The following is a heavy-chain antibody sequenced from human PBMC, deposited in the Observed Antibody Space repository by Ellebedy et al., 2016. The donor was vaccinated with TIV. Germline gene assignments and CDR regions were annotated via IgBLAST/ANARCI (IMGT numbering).Heavy chain of an antibody. D-gene: IGHD2-2*01. Sequence: ASVKVSXXASGYRFTSYGISWVRQAPGQGLEWMGWISVYNGNTNYAQKLQGRVTMTTDSSTSTAYMELRSLRSDDTAVYYCAAGDCSSTNCYGGYDAFDIWGQGTMVTVSS. J-gene: IGHJ3*02. V-gene: IGHV1-18*01. CDR3: AAGDCSSTNCYGGYDAFDI. CDR1: GYRFTSYG. CDR2: ISVYNGNT.